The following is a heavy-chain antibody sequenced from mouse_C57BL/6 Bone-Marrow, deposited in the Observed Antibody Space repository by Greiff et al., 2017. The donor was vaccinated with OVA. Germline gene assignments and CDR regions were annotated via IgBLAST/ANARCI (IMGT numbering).Heavy chain of an antibody. CDR2: IDPENGDT. V-gene: IGHV14-4*01. J-gene: IGHJ2*01. D-gene: IGHD1-1*01. Sequence: EVQLQQSGAELVRPGASVKLSCTASGFNITDDYLHWVKQRPEQGLEWIGWIDPENGDTEYASKFQGKATITADTSSNTAYLQLSSLTSEDTAVYYCTIYYGSSYYFDYWGQGTTLTVSS. CDR1: GFNITDDY. CDR3: TIYYGSSYYFDY.